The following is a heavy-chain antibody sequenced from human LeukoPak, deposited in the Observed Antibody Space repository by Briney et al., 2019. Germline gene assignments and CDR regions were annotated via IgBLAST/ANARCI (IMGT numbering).Heavy chain of an antibody. V-gene: IGHV3-74*01. J-gene: IGHJ4*02. CDR2: INSDGSST. CDR3: ARVHYDFWSGYYLEGRYYFDY. Sequence: GGSLRLSCAASGFTFSSYWMHWVRQAPGKELVWVSRINSDGSSTSYADSVKGRFTISRDNAKNTLYLQMNSLRAEDTAVYYCARVHYDFWSGYYLEGRYYFDYWGQGTLVTVSS. D-gene: IGHD3-3*01. CDR1: GFTFSSYW.